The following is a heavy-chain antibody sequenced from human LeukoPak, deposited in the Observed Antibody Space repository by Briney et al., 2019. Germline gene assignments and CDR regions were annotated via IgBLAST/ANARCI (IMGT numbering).Heavy chain of an antibody. J-gene: IGHJ4*02. Sequence: PGGSLRLSCAASGFTFSAYWMTWVRQAPGKGLAWVANIIEGGDVKYYADSVKGRFTISRDNAKNSLYLQMNSLRAEDTAVYYCARAYDYGDSYFDYWGQGTLVTVSS. V-gene: IGHV3-7*03. D-gene: IGHD4-17*01. CDR2: IIEGGDVK. CDR1: GFTFSAYW. CDR3: ARAYDYGDSYFDY.